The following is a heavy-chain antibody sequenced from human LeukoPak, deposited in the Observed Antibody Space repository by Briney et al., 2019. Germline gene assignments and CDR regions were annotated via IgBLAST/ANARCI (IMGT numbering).Heavy chain of an antibody. J-gene: IGHJ3*02. D-gene: IGHD5-18*01. V-gene: IGHV4-30-2*01. CDR1: GGSISSGGYY. Sequence: SQTLSLTCTVSGGSISSGGYYWSWIGQPPGKGLGWIGYIYHSGSTYYNPSLKSRVTISVDRSKNQFSLKLSSVTAADTAVYYCARRDTVTSHAFDIWGQGTMVTVSS. CDR3: ARRDTVTSHAFDI. CDR2: IYHSGST.